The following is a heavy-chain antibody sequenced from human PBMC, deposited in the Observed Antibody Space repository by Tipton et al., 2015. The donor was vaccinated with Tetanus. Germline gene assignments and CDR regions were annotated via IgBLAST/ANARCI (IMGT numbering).Heavy chain of an antibody. V-gene: IGHV4-31*03. Sequence: TLSLTCTVSGGSISSDGAYWSWIRQHPGEGLEWIGYFSNSGSTYYNPSLKSRVTISVDTSQKQISLKVNSVTAADTAVYYCARDRGVRGGYYYYHGMDVWGQGTTVTVSS. CDR2: FSNSGST. CDR3: ARDRGVRGGYYYYHGMDV. CDR1: GGSISSDGAY. D-gene: IGHD3-10*01. J-gene: IGHJ6*02.